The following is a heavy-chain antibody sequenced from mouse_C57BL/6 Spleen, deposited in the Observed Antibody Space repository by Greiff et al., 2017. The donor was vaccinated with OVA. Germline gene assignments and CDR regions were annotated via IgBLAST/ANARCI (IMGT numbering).Heavy chain of an antibody. J-gene: IGHJ2*01. Sequence: EVQVVESGPGLVKPSQSLSLTCSVTGYSITSGYYWNWIRQFPGNKLEWMGYISYDGSNNYNPSLKNRISITRDTSKNQFFLKLNSVTTEDTATYYCARDGGSSGYGYWGQGTTLTVSS. V-gene: IGHV3-6*01. CDR2: ISYDGSN. D-gene: IGHD3-2*02. CDR1: GYSITSGYY. CDR3: ARDGGSSGYGY.